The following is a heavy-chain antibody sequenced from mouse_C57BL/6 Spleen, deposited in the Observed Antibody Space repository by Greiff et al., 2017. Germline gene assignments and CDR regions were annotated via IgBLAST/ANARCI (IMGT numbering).Heavy chain of an antibody. J-gene: IGHJ3*01. CDR1: GFTFTSYW. D-gene: IGHD2-5*01. Sequence: HVQLQQPGTELVKPGASVKLSCKASGFTFTSYWMHWVQQRPGQGLEWIGNINPSNGGTNYNEKFKSKATLTVDKSSRTAYMQLSSLTSEDAAVYYCARSYYSNYWFAYWGQGTLVTVSA. CDR3: ARSYYSNYWFAY. V-gene: IGHV1-53*01. CDR2: INPSNGGT.